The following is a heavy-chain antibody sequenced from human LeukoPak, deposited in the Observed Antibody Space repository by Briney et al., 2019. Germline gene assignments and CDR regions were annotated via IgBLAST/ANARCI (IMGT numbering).Heavy chain of an antibody. Sequence: GESLKISCKGSGYSFTSYWIGWVRQMPGKGLEWIGTIFPGDSDTRYSPSFQGQVTISADKSISTAYLQWSSLKASDTAMYYCARLIGYSYGYGGDAFDIWGQGTMVTVSS. V-gene: IGHV5-51*01. CDR2: IFPGDSDT. CDR1: GYSFTSYW. J-gene: IGHJ3*02. CDR3: ARLIGYSYGYGGDAFDI. D-gene: IGHD5-18*01.